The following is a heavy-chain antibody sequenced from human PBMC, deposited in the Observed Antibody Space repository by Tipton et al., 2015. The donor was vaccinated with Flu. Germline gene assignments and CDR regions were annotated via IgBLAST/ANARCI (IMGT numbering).Heavy chain of an antibody. D-gene: IGHD1-26*01. CDR1: GYTFTDYY. J-gene: IGHJ6*03. CDR3: ARDVGQPPYYQYYMDV. Sequence: QLVQSGAEVKKPGASVKVSCEASGYTFTDYYIHWVRQAPGQGLEWMGWINPNSGGSNYAQKFQDWVTMTRDTSSNTAYMELTRLTSDDTAVYYCARDVGQPPYYQYYMDVWGKGTTVTVSS. V-gene: IGHV1-2*04. CDR2: INPNSGGS.